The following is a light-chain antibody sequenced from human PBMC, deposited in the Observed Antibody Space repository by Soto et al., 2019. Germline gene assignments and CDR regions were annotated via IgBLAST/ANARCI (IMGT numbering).Light chain of an antibody. V-gene: IGKV3-20*01. CDR2: GSS. CDR1: QSVSGNY. Sequence: EIVLTQSPGTLSLSPGERATISCRASQSVSGNYLAWYQQQAGQSPRLLIYGSSDRAAGLPERFSGSGSATDFTLTISRVEPEDFAVYYCQQYGSSTPYTFGQGTKLEIK. J-gene: IGKJ2*01. CDR3: QQYGSSTPYT.